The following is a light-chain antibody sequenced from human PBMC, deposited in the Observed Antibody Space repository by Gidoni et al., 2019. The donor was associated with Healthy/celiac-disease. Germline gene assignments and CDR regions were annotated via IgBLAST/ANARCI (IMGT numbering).Light chain of an antibody. CDR1: QSVISSY. CDR2: GAS. J-gene: IGKJ1*01. V-gene: IGKV3-20*01. CDR3: QQYGSSPRT. Sequence: ELVLTQSPGTVSLSPGERATLSCRASQSVISSYLAWYQQKPGQAPRLLIYGASSRATGIPVRFSGSGSGTDFTLTISRLEPEDFAVYYCQQYGSSPRTFGEGTKVEIK.